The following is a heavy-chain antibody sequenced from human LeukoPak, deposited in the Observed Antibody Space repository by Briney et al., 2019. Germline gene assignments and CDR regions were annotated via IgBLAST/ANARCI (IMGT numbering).Heavy chain of an antibody. V-gene: IGHV4-39*01. J-gene: IGHJ5*02. D-gene: IGHD2-15*01. CDR1: GGSISSNYY. CDR3: ARHPVVVGAKGWFDP. Sequence: SETLSLTCTVSGGSISSNYYWGWIRQPPGKGLEWIGSMYYTGSTYYNSSLKSRVTISIDTSKNKLSLKLSSVTAADTAVYHCARHPVVVGAKGWFDPWGQGMLVTVST. CDR2: MYYTGST.